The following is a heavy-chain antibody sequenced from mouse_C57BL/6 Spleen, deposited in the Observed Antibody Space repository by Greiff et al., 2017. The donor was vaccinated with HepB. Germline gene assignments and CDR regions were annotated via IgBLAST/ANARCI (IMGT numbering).Heavy chain of an antibody. D-gene: IGHD2-3*01. CDR3: ARREGYFYAMDY. J-gene: IGHJ4*01. CDR2: ISNLAYSI. CDR1: GFTFSDYG. V-gene: IGHV5-15*01. Sequence: EVKLVESGGGLVQPGGSLKLSCAASGFTFSDYGMAWVRQAPRKGPEWVAFISNLAYSIYYADTVTGRFTISRENAKNTLYLKMSSLRSEDTAMYYCARREGYFYAMDYWGQGTSVTVSS.